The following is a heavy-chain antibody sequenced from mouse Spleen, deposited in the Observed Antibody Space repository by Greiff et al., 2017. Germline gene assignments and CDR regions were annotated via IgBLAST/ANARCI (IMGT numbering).Heavy chain of an antibody. CDR2: ISSGGST. CDR1: GFTFSSYA. CDR3: AREGYYVEGLYAMDY. Sequence: EVQLVESGGGLVKPGGSLKLSCAASGFTFSSYAMSWVRQTPEKRLEWVASISSGGSTYYPDSVKGRFTISRDNARNILYLQMSSLRSEDTAMYYCAREGYYVEGLYAMDYWGQGTSVTVSS. D-gene: IGHD2-3*01. J-gene: IGHJ4*01. V-gene: IGHV5-6-5*01.